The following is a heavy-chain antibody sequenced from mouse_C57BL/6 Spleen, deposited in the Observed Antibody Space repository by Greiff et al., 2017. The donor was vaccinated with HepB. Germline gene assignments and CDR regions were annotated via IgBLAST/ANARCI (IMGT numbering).Heavy chain of an antibody. V-gene: IGHV1-81*01. Sequence: QVQLQQSGAELARPGASVKLSCKASGYTFTSYGISWVKQRTGQGLEWIGEIYPSSGNTYYNEKFKGKATLTADKSSSTAYMELRSLTSEDSAVFFCARSPYDGYYADYWGQGTTLTVSS. CDR2: IYPSSGNT. CDR1: GYTFTSYG. D-gene: IGHD2-3*01. J-gene: IGHJ2*01. CDR3: ARSPYDGYYADY.